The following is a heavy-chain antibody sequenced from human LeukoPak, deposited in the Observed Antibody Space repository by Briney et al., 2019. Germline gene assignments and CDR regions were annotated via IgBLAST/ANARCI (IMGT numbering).Heavy chain of an antibody. J-gene: IGHJ4*02. CDR1: GFTISSYS. V-gene: IGHV3-21*01. CDR2: ISSSSSYI. Sequence: GASLRLSCASSGFTISSYSMYCVLQAPRKELEWVSSISSSSSYIYYADSVKGRFTISRDNAKNSLYLQMNSLRAEDTAVYYCARDPDVAAAGTNWGQGTLVTVSS. CDR3: ARDPDVAAAGTN. D-gene: IGHD6-13*01.